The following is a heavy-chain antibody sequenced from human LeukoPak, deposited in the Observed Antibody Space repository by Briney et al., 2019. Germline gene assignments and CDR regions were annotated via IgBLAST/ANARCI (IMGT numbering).Heavy chain of an antibody. J-gene: IGHJ4*02. D-gene: IGHD3-10*01. V-gene: IGHV3-21*01. CDR3: ARDGALWFGELSLDY. Sequence: GGSLRLSCAASGFTFSSYSMNWVRQAPGKGLEWVSSISSSSSYIYYADSVKGRFTIPRDNAKNSLYLQMNSLRAEDTAVYYCARDGALWFGELSLDYWGQGTLVTVSS. CDR1: GFTFSSYS. CDR2: ISSSSSYI.